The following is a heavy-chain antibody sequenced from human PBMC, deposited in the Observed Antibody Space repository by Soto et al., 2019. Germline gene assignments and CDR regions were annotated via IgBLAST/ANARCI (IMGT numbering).Heavy chain of an antibody. CDR2: TYHRGST. V-gene: IGHV4-59*01. D-gene: IGHD3-16*02. J-gene: IGHJ4*02. CDR1: GVSISSYF. Sequence: QVQLQESGPGLVKPSETLSLTCSVSGVSISSYFWSWIRQPPGRGLEWIGYTYHRGSTNYSPCLKSRVAISLDTSENQFSLKVNSVTAADTAVYYCARIGGYHGPLDYWGQGTPVTVSS. CDR3: ARIGGYHGPLDY.